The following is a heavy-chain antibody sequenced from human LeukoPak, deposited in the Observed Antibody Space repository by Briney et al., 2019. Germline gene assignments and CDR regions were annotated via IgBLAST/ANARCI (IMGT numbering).Heavy chain of an antibody. Sequence: PGGSLRLSCVASGFTFNTYSMNWVRQAPGKGLEWVSSISRSSYYLDYADSVKGRFTISRDNAKNSLFLQMNSLRAEDTAIYYCARSMMVPRDYYYMDVWGKGATVTVS. CDR2: ISRSSYYL. J-gene: IGHJ6*03. CDR1: GFTFNTYS. CDR3: ARSMMVPRDYYYMDV. V-gene: IGHV3-21*01. D-gene: IGHD3-22*01.